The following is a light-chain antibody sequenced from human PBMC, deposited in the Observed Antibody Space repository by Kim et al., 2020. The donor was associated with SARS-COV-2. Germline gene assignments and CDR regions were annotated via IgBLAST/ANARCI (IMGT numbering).Light chain of an antibody. CDR1: KLGDKY. CDR2: QDS. J-gene: IGLJ2*01. V-gene: IGLV3-1*01. CDR3: QAWDSSTGV. Sequence: GSPGQTARITCSGDKLGDKYACWYQQKPGQSPVLVIYQDSKRPSGIPERFSGSNSGNTATLTISGTQAMDEADYYCQAWDSSTGVFGGGTQLTVL.